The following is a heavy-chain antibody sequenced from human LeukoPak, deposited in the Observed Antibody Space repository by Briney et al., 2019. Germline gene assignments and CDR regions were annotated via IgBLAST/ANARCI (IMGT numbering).Heavy chain of an antibody. Sequence: GGSLRLSCVASGFTFSTYEMNWVRQAPGKGLEGVSYIISGSGNTKYYADSVKGRFTISRDNAKSSLYLQMNSLRAEDTAIYYCAREASHCGGDCYDYWGQGTLVTVSS. CDR1: GFTFSTYE. D-gene: IGHD2-21*01. V-gene: IGHV3-48*03. CDR3: AREASHCGGDCYDY. J-gene: IGHJ4*02. CDR2: IISGSGNTK.